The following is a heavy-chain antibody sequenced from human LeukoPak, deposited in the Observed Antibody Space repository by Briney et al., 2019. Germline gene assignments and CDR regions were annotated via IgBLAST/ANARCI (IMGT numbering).Heavy chain of an antibody. Sequence: PGGSLRLSCAASGFTFSSYEMNWVRQAPGKGLEWVSYISSSGSTIYYADSVKGRFTISRDNSKNTLYLQMNSLRAEDTAVYYCANPKYRSSWPYFDYWGQGTLVTVSS. D-gene: IGHD6-13*01. CDR2: ISSSGSTI. J-gene: IGHJ4*02. V-gene: IGHV3-48*03. CDR1: GFTFSSYE. CDR3: ANPKYRSSWPYFDY.